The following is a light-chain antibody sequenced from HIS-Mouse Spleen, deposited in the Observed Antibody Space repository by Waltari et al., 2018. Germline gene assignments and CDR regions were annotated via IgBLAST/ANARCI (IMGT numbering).Light chain of an antibody. CDR2: DVS. CDR3: SSDTSRSTEV. CDR1: SRDVGGFNF. Sequence: QSALTQPASVSGSPGQSTTISCTGTSRDVGGFNFVSWYQQNPGKASKLMIYDVSNRPAVVSNRSSVSKSGSPASLTISWLPAEDDADYYCSSDTSRSTEVFGGGTKLTVL. J-gene: IGLJ2*01. V-gene: IGLV2-14*03.